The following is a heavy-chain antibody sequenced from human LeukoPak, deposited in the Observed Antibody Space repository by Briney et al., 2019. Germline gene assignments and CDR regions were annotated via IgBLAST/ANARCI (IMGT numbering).Heavy chain of an antibody. D-gene: IGHD6-13*01. Sequence: PSETLSLTCTVSGGSISSYYWSWIRQPPGKGLEWIGYIYYSGSTNYNPSLKSRVTISVDTSKNQFSLKLSSVTAADTAVYYCARSTGYSIHYFDYWRRGTLVTVSS. CDR3: ARSTGYSIHYFDY. CDR2: IYYSGST. CDR1: GGSISSYY. V-gene: IGHV4-59*01. J-gene: IGHJ4*02.